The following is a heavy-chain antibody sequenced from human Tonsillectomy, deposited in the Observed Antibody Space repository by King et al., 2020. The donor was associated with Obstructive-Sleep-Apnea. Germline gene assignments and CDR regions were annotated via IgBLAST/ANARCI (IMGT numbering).Heavy chain of an antibody. CDR2: IKSKTDGETT. CDR1: EFTFSNAW. J-gene: IGHJ6*02. CDR3: STDLADGSDIFTVYYPLFYYYGMDV. D-gene: IGHD3-9*01. V-gene: IGHV3-15*01. Sequence: VQLVEAGGGLVKPGGSLRLSCEASEFTFSNAWMSWVRQATGKGLEWVGRIKSKTDGETTDYAAPVKGRFTMSRDDSTNTLYLQMNSLKTEDTAVYYCSTDLADGSDIFTVYYPLFYYYGMDVWGQGTTVTVSS.